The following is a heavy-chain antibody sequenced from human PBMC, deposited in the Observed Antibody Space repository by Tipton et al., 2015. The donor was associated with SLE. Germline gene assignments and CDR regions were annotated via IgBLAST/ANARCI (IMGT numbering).Heavy chain of an antibody. CDR3: AIAAAGSDAFDI. V-gene: IGHV4-34*01. CDR1: GGSFSGYY. Sequence: LRLSCAVYGGSFSGYYWSWIRQPPGKGLEWIGEINQSGSTNYNPSLKSRVTISVDTSKNQFSLKLSSVTAADTAVYYCAIAAAGSDAFDIWGQGTMVTVSS. D-gene: IGHD6-13*01. J-gene: IGHJ3*02. CDR2: INQSGST.